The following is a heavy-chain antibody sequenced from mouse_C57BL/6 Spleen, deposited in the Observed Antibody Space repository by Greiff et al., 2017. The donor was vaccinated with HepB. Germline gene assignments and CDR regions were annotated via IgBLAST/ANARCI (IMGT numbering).Heavy chain of an antibody. Sequence: VQLQQPGAELVMPGASVKLSCKASGYTFTSYWMHWVKQRPGQGLEWIGEIDPSDSYTNYNQKFKGKSTLTVDKSSSTAYMQLSSLTSEDSAVYYCATGSNRFFDYWGQGTTLTVSS. CDR2: IDPSDSYT. V-gene: IGHV1-69*01. J-gene: IGHJ2*01. D-gene: IGHD1-1*01. CDR1: GYTFTSYW. CDR3: ATGSNRFFDY.